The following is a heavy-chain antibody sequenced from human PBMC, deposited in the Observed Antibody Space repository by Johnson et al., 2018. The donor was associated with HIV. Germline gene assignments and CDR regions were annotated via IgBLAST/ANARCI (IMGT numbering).Heavy chain of an antibody. CDR2: INNDGSST. CDR1: GFTFDDYG. J-gene: IGHJ3*02. CDR3: ARDLYPFGPVQAFDI. D-gene: IGHD3-10*01. Sequence: VQLVESGGGVVQPGRSLRLSCAASGFTFDDYGMSWVRQAPGKGLEWVSRINNDGSSTNYADSVKGRFTISRDNSKNTLYLQINSLRAEDTAVYYCARDLYPFGPVQAFDIWGQGTMVTVSS. V-gene: IGHV3-NL1*01.